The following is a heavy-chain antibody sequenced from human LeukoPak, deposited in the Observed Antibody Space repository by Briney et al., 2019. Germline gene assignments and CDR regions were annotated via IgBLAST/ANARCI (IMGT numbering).Heavy chain of an antibody. Sequence: ASVKVSCKASGYTFTDSYVHWVRQAPEQGLEWMGWINPNSGVTNCAQKFQGRVTITRDTSISTAYMELSRLRSDDTAVYYCARDDFWSGSNDYWGQGTLVTVSS. CDR1: GYTFTDSY. CDR3: ARDDFWSGSNDY. CDR2: INPNSGVT. D-gene: IGHD3-3*01. V-gene: IGHV1-2*02. J-gene: IGHJ4*02.